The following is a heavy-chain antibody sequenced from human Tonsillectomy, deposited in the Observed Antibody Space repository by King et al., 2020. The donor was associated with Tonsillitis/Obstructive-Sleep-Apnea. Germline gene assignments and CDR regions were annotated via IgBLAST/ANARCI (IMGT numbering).Heavy chain of an antibody. J-gene: IGHJ4*02. CDR2: IKQDGSEK. CDR3: ASGYSYGLIDY. V-gene: IGHV3-7*02. Sequence: VQLVESGGGLVQPGGSLRLSCAASGFTFSNYWMSWVRQAPGKGLEWVANIKQDGSEKYYVDSVKGRFTISRDNAKNSLYLQMNSLRAEDTAVYYCASGYSYGLIDYWGQGTLVTVSS. CDR1: GFTFSNYW. D-gene: IGHD5-18*01.